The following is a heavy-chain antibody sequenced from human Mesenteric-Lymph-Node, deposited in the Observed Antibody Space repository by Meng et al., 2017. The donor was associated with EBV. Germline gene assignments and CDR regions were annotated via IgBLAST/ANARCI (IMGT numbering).Heavy chain of an antibody. V-gene: IGHV4-4*02. CDR3: ARGVLFRGVIDLYYFDY. CDR2: IYPTGST. J-gene: IGHJ4*02. CDR1: GDSISSSNW. Sequence: LRDARPGVVTPAGHPSLTCAVSGDSISSSNWWNWVRQSPGRGLEWIGEIYPTGSTNYSPSFESRVTMSVDKSKNQFSLILNSVTAADTAMYYCARGVLFRGVIDLYYFDYWGQGTLVTVSS. D-gene: IGHD2-21*01.